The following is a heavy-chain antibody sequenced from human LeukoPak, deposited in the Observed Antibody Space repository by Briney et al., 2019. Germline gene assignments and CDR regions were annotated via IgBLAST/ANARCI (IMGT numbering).Heavy chain of an antibody. CDR3: ARARPNIVVVPAAIYWFDP. D-gene: IGHD2-2*02. CDR1: GGSFSSYA. V-gene: IGHV1-69*05. J-gene: IGHJ5*02. CDR2: IMAIFGTA. Sequence: ASGKVSCKAAGGSFSSYAISWGPWAPGQGLEWMGGIMAIFGTAYYAQKFQGRVTITTAESTSTAHMELSSLRSEDTVVYYCARARPNIVVVPAAIYWFDPWGQGTLVTVSS.